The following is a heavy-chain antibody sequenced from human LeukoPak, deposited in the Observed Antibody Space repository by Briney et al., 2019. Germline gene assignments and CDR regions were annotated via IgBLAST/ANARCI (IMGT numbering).Heavy chain of an antibody. J-gene: IGHJ6*03. V-gene: IGHV4-34*01. CDR1: GYSISSGYY. CDR2: INHSGST. CDR3: ARGSGWHSYYYYYYMDV. Sequence: SETLSLTCSVSGYSISSGYYWSWIRQPPGKGLEWIGEINHSGSTNYNPSLKSRVTISVDTSKNQFSLKLSSVTAADTAVYYCARGSGWHSYYYYYYMDVWGKGTTVTVSS. D-gene: IGHD6-19*01.